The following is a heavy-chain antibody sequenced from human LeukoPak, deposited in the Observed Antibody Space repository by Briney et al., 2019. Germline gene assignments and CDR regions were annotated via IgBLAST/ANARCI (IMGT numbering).Heavy chain of an antibody. Sequence: PGGSLRLSCAASGYTFNAYDMHWVRQTPGQGLEWISSIDSSGGYTYYAGSVKGRFTISRENDKNSLYLHMNSLRVGDTAVYSCVIGGEIGLDYWGHGTLVTVSS. J-gene: IGHJ4*01. D-gene: IGHD3-16*01. CDR3: VIGGEIGLDY. CDR2: IDSSGGYT. V-gene: IGHV3-13*01. CDR1: GYTFNAYD.